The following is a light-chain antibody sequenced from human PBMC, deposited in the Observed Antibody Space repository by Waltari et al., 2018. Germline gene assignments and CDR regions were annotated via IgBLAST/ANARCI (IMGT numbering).Light chain of an antibody. CDR3: QHYVRLPGS. V-gene: IGKV3-20*01. CDR1: QSVSRS. CDR2: GAS. Sequence: EIVLTQSPGTLSLSPGERATLSCRASQSVSRSLAWYQQKPGQAPRLLIYGASSRATGVPDRFSGSGSGTDFSRTISRLEPEDFAVYYCQHYVRLPGSFGQGTKVEIK. J-gene: IGKJ1*01.